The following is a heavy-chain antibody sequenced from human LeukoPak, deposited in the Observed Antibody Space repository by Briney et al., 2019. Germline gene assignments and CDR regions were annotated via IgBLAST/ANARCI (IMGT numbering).Heavy chain of an antibody. V-gene: IGHV3-23*01. Sequence: PGGSLRLSCAASGFTFSTYWMHWVRQAPGRGLEWVSAISGSGGSTYYADSVKGRFTISRDNSKNTLYLQMNSLRAEDTAVYYCAKGHRITMIVVVIETDYWGQGTLVTVSS. CDR3: AKGHRITMIVVVIETDY. CDR2: ISGSGGST. D-gene: IGHD3-22*01. J-gene: IGHJ4*02. CDR1: GFTFSTYW.